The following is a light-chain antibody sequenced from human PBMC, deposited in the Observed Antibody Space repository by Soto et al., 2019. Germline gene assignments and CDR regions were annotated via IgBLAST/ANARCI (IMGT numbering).Light chain of an antibody. CDR1: QSVSSSTY. CDR3: QQYGSSPIT. Sequence: EILLTQSPGTLSLSPGERATLSCRASQSVSSSTYLAWYQQKAGQAPRLLIYDASSRATGIPDRFSGSGSRTDFTLTISRLEPEDFAVYYWQQYGSSPITFGQGTRL. CDR2: DAS. V-gene: IGKV3-20*01. J-gene: IGKJ5*01.